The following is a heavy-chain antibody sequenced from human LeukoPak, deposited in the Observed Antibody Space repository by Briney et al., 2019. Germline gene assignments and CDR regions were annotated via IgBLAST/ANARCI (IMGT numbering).Heavy chain of an antibody. D-gene: IGHD6-19*01. CDR2: ISVYNGNT. CDR3: ARSSGWGSRFDP. CDR1: GYTFTSYD. J-gene: IGHJ5*02. V-gene: IGHV1-18*04. Sequence: ASVKVSCKASGYTFTSYDISWVRQAPGQGLEWMEWISVYNGNTNYAQNLQGRVTMTTDTSTNTGYMEPRSLRSDDTAVYYCARSSGWGSRFDPWGQGTLVTVSS.